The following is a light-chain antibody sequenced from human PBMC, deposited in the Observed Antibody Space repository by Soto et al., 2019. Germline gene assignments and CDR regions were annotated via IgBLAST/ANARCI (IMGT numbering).Light chain of an antibody. V-gene: IGKV1-5*01. CDR3: KQYHSYSQT. CDR1: QSISSW. J-gene: IGKJ1*01. Sequence: DIQMTQSPSTLSASVGDRVTITCRASQSISSWLAWYQQKPGKAPKLLIYDASSLESGVPSRFSGSGSGTEFTITNNRLQPDDFATYYCKQYHSYSQTFGQGTKVEIK. CDR2: DAS.